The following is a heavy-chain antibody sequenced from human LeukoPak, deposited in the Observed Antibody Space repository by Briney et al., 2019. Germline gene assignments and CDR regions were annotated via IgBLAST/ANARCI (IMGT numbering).Heavy chain of an antibody. J-gene: IGHJ4*02. CDR3: VGGDY. CDR1: GLTSSIHW. CDR2: INQDGSDK. V-gene: IGHV3-7*01. Sequence: GGSLRLSCAASGLTSSIHWMNWVRQAPGKGLECVANINQDGSDKYYVDSVKGRFTISRDNTKNSLYLQMNSLRAEDTAVYYCVGGDYWGQGTLVTVSS.